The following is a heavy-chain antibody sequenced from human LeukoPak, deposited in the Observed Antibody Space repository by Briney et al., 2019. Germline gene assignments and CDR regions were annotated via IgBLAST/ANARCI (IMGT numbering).Heavy chain of an antibody. Sequence: GGSLRLSCAASGFTFSTYSMNWVRQAPGKGLEWVSSISSGSSSIYYADSVEGRFTVSRDNAKNSLYLQMNSLRGGDTAVYYCARSIYDSSGYSYFGYWGQGTLVTVSS. J-gene: IGHJ4*02. CDR3: ARSIYDSSGYSYFGY. CDR2: ISSGSSSI. V-gene: IGHV3-21*01. CDR1: GFTFSTYS. D-gene: IGHD3-22*01.